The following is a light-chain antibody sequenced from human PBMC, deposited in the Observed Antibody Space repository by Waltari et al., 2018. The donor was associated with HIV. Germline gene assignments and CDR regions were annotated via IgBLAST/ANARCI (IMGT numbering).Light chain of an antibody. CDR1: SPNIGNND. V-gene: IGLV1-51*01. Sequence: QSVLTQSPSVSAAPGQRVTISCSGSSPNIGNNDVSWYQQLPGRAPKFLIYDNDKRPSGSPDRFSGSKSGTSSTLDSTGLQTGDEADYYCATWHTSLRAHVVFGGGTKVTVL. CDR2: DND. J-gene: IGLJ2*01. CDR3: ATWHTSLRAHVV.